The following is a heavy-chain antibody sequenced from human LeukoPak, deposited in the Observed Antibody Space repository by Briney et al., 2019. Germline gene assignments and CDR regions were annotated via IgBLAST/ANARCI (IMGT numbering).Heavy chain of an antibody. V-gene: IGHV3-66*01. Sequence: GGSLRLSCAASGFTVSSDYMNWVRQAPGKGLEWVSVIYSGGSTYYADSVKGRFTISRDNSKNTLYLQMNSLRAEDTAVYYCARLKYSGSFYDYFDYWGQGTLVTVSS. D-gene: IGHD1-26*01. J-gene: IGHJ4*02. CDR1: GFTVSSDY. CDR2: IYSGGST. CDR3: ARLKYSGSFYDYFDY.